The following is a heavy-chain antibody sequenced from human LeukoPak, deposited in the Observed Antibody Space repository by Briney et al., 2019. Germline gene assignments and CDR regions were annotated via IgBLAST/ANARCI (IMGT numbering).Heavy chain of an antibody. V-gene: IGHV3-53*05. Sequence: PGGSLRLSCTASGFTVSDNYMNWVRQAPGKGLEWVSTISSGRSTYYVDSVKGRFTISRDNSKNTLYLQMNSLRAEDTAVYYCAKDFKSSYGGNSIDYWGQGTLVTVSS. CDR2: ISSGRST. CDR3: AKDFKSSYGGNSIDY. CDR1: GFTVSDNY. J-gene: IGHJ4*02. D-gene: IGHD4-23*01.